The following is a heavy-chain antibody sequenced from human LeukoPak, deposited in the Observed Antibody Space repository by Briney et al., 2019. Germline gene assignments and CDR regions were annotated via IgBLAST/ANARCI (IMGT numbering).Heavy chain of an antibody. CDR2: ISAYNGNT. CDR1: GYTFTSYG. CDR3: ARLAVYYGSGCYQGWDYYYMDV. V-gene: IGHV1-18*01. D-gene: IGHD3-10*01. Sequence: GASVKVSCKASGYTFTSYGISWVRQAPGQGLEWMGWISAYNGNTNYAQKLQGRVTMTTDTSTSTAYMELRSLRSDDTAVYYCARLAVYYGSGCYQGWDYYYMDVWGKGTTVTVSS. J-gene: IGHJ6*03.